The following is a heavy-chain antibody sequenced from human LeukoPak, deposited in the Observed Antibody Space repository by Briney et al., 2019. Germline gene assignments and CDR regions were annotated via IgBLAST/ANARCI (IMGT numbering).Heavy chain of an antibody. CDR1: GGSFSGYY. V-gene: IGHV4-34*01. Sequence: SESLSLTCAVYGGSFSGYYWSCIRHPPGRGRGWMGEIIHRGSTNYNPSLKGQVTISVDKSKNQFSLKLSSVTAADTAVYYCARGYPYYYDSSCYYRKYYFDYWGQGTLVTVSS. CDR2: IIHRGST. D-gene: IGHD3-22*01. J-gene: IGHJ4*02. CDR3: ARGYPYYYDSSCYYRKYYFDY.